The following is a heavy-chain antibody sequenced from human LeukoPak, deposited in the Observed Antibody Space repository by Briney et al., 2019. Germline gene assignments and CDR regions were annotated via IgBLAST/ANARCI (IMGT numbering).Heavy chain of an antibody. J-gene: IGHJ6*03. CDR3: ARGPPGGAVAGERGYYYYYMDV. CDR1: GYTFTSYD. CDR2: MNPNSGNT. D-gene: IGHD6-19*01. V-gene: IGHV1-8*01. Sequence: GASVKVSCKASGYTFTSYDINWVRQATGQGLEWMGWMNPNSGNTGYAQKFQGRVTMTRSTSISTAYMELSSLRSEDTAVYYCARGPPGGAVAGERGYYYYYMDVWGKGTTVTVSS.